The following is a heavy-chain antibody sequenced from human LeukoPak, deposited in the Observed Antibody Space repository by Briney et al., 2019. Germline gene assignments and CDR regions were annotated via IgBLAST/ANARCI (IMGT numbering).Heavy chain of an antibody. Sequence: GGSLRLSCAASGFTLSSYSMNWVRQAPGKGLEWVSSISSSSSYIYYADSVKGRFTISRDNAKNSLYLQMISLRAEDTAVYYCARHLSGVTGYTYGRGIDYWGQGTLVTVSS. CDR1: GFTLSSYS. CDR3: ARHLSGVTGYTYGRGIDY. CDR2: ISSSSSYI. V-gene: IGHV3-21*01. D-gene: IGHD5-18*01. J-gene: IGHJ4*02.